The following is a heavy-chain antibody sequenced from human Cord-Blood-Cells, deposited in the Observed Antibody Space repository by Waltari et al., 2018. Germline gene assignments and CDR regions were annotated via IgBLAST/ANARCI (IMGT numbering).Heavy chain of an antibody. CDR1: GFTFSSYS. Sequence: EVQLVESGGGLVKPGGSLRLSCAASGFTFSSYSMNWVRQAPGKGPEWVSSISSSSMYIYYEDSVEVRFTVSRDNAKNSLFLQMNGVRAEDTAVYFCATSGPDIVVVPAAIAYCGQGTLVTVSS. V-gene: IGHV3-21*01. J-gene: IGHJ4*02. CDR3: ATSGPDIVVVPAAIAY. CDR2: ISSSSMYI. D-gene: IGHD2-2*01.